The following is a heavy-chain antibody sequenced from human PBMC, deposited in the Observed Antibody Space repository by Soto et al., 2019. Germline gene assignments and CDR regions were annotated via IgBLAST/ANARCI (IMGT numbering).Heavy chain of an antibody. J-gene: IGHJ4*02. CDR3: ANPPRY. V-gene: IGHV1-69*02. CDR2: IIPILGIA. CDR1: GGTFSCYT. Sequence: QVQMVQSGAVVKKTGSSVKVSCMASGGTFSCYTVSWVRQAPGQGLEWMGRIIPILGIANYAQKFQGRVTITADKSTGTAYMELSSLRFEDTAVYYCANPPRYWGQGTLVTVSS.